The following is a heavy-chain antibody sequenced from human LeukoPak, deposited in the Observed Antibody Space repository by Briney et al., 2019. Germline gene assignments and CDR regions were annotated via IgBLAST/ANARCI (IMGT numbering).Heavy chain of an antibody. J-gene: IGHJ4*02. Sequence: GSSERLSCAASRYPFSRQGVHGARQAPGRGLEWVAVLWYDGSNKYYADSVKGRFTISRDNSKNTLYLQMNSLRAEDTAVYYCARDPTPPDSSGYYGLDYWGQGTLVTVSS. CDR1: RYPFSRQG. V-gene: IGHV3-33*01. D-gene: IGHD3-22*01. CDR3: ARDPTPPDSSGYYGLDY. CDR2: LWYDGSNK.